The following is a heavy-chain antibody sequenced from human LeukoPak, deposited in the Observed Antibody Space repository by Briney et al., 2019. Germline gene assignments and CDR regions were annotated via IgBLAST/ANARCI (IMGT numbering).Heavy chain of an antibody. Sequence: PGESLRISCRGSGYSFTSYWIGWVRQMPGKGRECMGIIYPGDSDTRYSPSFQGQVTISADKSISTAYLQWSSLKASDTAMYYCARSAYCSGGSCSPSNWFDPWGQGTLVTVSS. D-gene: IGHD2-15*01. V-gene: IGHV5-51*03. CDR1: GYSFTSYW. CDR2: IYPGDSDT. CDR3: ARSAYCSGGSCSPSNWFDP. J-gene: IGHJ5*02.